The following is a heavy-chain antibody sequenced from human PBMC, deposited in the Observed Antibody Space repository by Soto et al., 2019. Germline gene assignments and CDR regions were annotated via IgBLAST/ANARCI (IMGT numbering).Heavy chain of an antibody. CDR2: ISGSGGST. Sequence: GGSLRLSCAASGFTFSSYAMSWVRQAPGKGLEWVSAISGSGGSTYYADSVKGRFTISRDNSKNTLYLQMNSLRAEDTAVYYCAKDPVPDEYSSSPKENWFDPWGQGTLVTVSS. CDR3: AKDPVPDEYSSSPKENWFDP. CDR1: GFTFSSYA. J-gene: IGHJ5*02. D-gene: IGHD6-13*01. V-gene: IGHV3-23*01.